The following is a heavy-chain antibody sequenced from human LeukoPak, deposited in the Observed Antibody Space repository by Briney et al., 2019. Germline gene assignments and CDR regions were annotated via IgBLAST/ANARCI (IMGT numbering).Heavy chain of an antibody. D-gene: IGHD1-26*01. Sequence: SETLSLTCTVSGGSISSYYWSWIRQPPGKGLEWIGYIYYSGSTNYNPSLKSRVTISVDTFKNQFSLKLSSVTAADTAVYYCARVGGATIPIDYWGQGTLVTVSS. CDR1: GGSISSYY. CDR3: ARVGGATIPIDY. J-gene: IGHJ4*02. CDR2: IYYSGST. V-gene: IGHV4-59*01.